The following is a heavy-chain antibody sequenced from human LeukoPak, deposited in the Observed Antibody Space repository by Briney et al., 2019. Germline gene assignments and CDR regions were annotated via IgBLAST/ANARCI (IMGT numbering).Heavy chain of an antibody. J-gene: IGHJ4*02. Sequence: GGSLRLSCTASGFTFSTYDMYWVRQAPGKRLEWVAYINGNGGSISYADSVRGRFSFSRDNAPYPLYLQVNSLRPEDTSFFYCAGFGLESGYWGLGTLVTVSS. V-gene: IGHV3-48*03. CDR1: GFTFSTYD. CDR3: AGFGLESGY. CDR2: INGNGGSI. D-gene: IGHD3/OR15-3a*01.